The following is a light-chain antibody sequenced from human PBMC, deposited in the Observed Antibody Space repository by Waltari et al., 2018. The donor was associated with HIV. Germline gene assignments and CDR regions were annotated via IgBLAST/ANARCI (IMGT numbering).Light chain of an antibody. CDR1: RSNIGSND. Sequence: QSVLPQPPSASGTPGQRVTISCSGSRSNIGSNDVNWYQQVPGTAPKFLMYSNNKRPSGVPDRFPVSKSGTSASLAISGLQSDDEADYYCAAWDESLNAWVFGGGTRLTVL. V-gene: IGLV1-44*01. CDR3: AAWDESLNAWV. CDR2: SNN. J-gene: IGLJ3*02.